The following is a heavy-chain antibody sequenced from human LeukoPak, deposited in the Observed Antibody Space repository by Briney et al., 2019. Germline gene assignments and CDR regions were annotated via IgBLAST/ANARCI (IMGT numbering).Heavy chain of an antibody. Sequence: SVKVSCKASGGTFSSYAISWVRQAPGQGLEWMGGIIPIFGTANYAQKFQGRVTITADESTSTAYMELSSLRSEDTAVYYCARVDINYYYDSDGRAPTIWGQGTMVTVSS. J-gene: IGHJ3*02. CDR2: IIPIFGTA. V-gene: IGHV1-69*13. D-gene: IGHD3-22*01. CDR1: GGTFSSYA. CDR3: ARVDINYYYDSDGRAPTI.